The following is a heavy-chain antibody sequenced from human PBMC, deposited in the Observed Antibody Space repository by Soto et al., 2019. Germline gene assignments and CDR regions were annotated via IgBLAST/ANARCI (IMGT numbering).Heavy chain of an antibody. CDR3: AKVAAAVTYYYYCMDV. V-gene: IGHV5-10-1*01. D-gene: IGHD6-13*01. J-gene: IGHJ6*02. CDR1: GYSFTSYW. Sequence: PGESLKISCKGSGYSFTSYWISWVRQMPGKGLEWMGRIDPSDSYTNYSPSFQGHVTISADKSISTAYLQWSSLKASDTAMYYCAKVAAAVTYYYYCMDVWGQGTTVTVS. CDR2: IDPSDSYT.